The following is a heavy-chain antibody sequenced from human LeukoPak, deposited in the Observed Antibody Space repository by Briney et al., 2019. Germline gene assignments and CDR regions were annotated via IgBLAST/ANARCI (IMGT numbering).Heavy chain of an antibody. CDR1: GGSISSYY. J-gene: IGHJ6*03. CDR2: IYTSGST. D-gene: IGHD3-10*01. V-gene: IGHV4-4*07. CDR3: ASSPPYSGSYYKVYYYMDV. Sequence: SETLSLTCTVSGGSISSYYWSWIRQPAGKGLEWIGRIYTSGSTNYNPSLKSRVTISVDTSKNQFSLKLSSVTAADTAVYYCASSPPYSGSYYKVYYYMDVWGKGTTVTVSS.